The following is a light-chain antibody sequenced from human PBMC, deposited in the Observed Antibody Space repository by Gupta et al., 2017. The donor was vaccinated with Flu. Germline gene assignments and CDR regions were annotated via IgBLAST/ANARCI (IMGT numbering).Light chain of an antibody. Sequence: IVMTESPLSLPVTPGEPASISCRSSQSRLQSNGYNYLDWYLQKPGQSPQLLIYLGSNRASGVPDRFSGSGSGTDFTLKISRVEAEDVGVYYCKQALQTPFTFGHGTKVDIK. CDR2: LGS. V-gene: IGKV2-28*01. CDR1: QSRLQSNGYNY. J-gene: IGKJ3*01. CDR3: KQALQTPFT.